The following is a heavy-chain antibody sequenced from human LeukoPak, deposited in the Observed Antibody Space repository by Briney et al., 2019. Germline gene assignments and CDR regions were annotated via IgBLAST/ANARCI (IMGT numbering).Heavy chain of an antibody. V-gene: IGHV3-7*01. CDR3: VRLSTSVAGADY. J-gene: IGHJ4*02. Sequence: PGGSLRLSCAVSGSIFSSSWMSWVRQAPGKGLEWVANIKKDGSEKYYVDSVKGRFTISRDNAKNSLYLQMDSLRVEDTAVYYCVRLSTSVAGADYWGQGTQVTVSS. CDR2: IKKDGSEK. CDR1: GSIFSSSW. D-gene: IGHD6-19*01.